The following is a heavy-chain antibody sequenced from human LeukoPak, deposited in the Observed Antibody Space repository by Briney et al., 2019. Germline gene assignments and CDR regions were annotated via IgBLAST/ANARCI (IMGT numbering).Heavy chain of an antibody. D-gene: IGHD4-11*01. CDR1: GGTFSSYA. CDR3: AKDIPGNYARFDP. V-gene: IGHV1-69*13. Sequence: SVKVSCKASGGTFSSYAISWVRQAPGQGLEWMGGIIPIFGTANYAQKFQGRVTITADESTSTAYMELSSLRSEDTAVYYCAKDIPGNYARFDPWGQGTLVTVSS. J-gene: IGHJ5*02. CDR2: IIPIFGTA.